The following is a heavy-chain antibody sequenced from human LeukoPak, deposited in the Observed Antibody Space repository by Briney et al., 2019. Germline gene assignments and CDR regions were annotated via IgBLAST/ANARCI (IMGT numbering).Heavy chain of an antibody. J-gene: IGHJ4*02. V-gene: IGHV1-69*04. CDR2: IIPILGIA. Sequence: SVKVSCKASGYTFTSYGISWVRQAPGQGLEWMGRIIPILGIANYAQKFQGRVTITADKSTSTAYMELSSLRSEDTAVYYCARDPITGTTHGYWGQGTLVTVSS. CDR3: ARDPITGTTHGY. D-gene: IGHD1-20*01. CDR1: GYTFTSYG.